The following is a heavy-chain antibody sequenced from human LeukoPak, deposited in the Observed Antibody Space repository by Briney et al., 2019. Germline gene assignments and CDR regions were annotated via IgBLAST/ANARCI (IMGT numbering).Heavy chain of an antibody. Sequence: GSLLLSCAASGFTFNDYYMSWIRQAPGKGLEWLSYINIGGTKTHYADSVKGRFTISRDNAKKSLYLEMNNLRAEDTAVYYCATDGAGFDTWGQGVLVTVSS. CDR1: GFTFNDYY. V-gene: IGHV3-11*01. CDR2: INIGGTKT. J-gene: IGHJ5*02. CDR3: ATDGAGFDT.